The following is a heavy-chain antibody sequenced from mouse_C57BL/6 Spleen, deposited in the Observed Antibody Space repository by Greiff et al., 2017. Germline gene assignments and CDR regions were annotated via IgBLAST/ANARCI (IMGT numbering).Heavy chain of an antibody. V-gene: IGHV1-76*01. J-gene: IGHJ3*01. D-gene: IGHD1-1*01. CDR1: GYTFTDYY. CDR3: ARDGYYGSDAWFAY. CDR2: IYPGSGNT. Sequence: QVQLQQSGAELVRPGASVKLSCKASGYTFTDYYINWVKQRPGQGLEWIARIYPGSGNTYYNEKFKGKATLTVEKSSSTAYMPLSSLTSEDSAVYFCARDGYYGSDAWFAYWGQGTLVTVSA.